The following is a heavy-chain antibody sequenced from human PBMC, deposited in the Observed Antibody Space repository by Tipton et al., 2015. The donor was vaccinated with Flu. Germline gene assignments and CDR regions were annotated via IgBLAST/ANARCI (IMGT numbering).Heavy chain of an antibody. V-gene: IGHV4-38-2*01. CDR1: GDSISSDIY. CDR2: VSRTGST. J-gene: IGHJ5*02. D-gene: IGHD4-11*01. CDR3: ARRDYSNYVSDPKSWFDP. Sequence: TLSLTCAVSGDSISSDIYWAWIRQFPGKGLEWFVTVSRTGSTIYNPSPKSRVTISIDTSKNQFSLNMRSVTAADMAVYYCARRDYSNYVSDPKSWFDPWGQGTLVAVSS.